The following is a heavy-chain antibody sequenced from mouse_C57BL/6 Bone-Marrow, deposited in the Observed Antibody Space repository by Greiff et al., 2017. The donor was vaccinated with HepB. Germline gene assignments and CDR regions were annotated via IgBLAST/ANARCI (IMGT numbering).Heavy chain of an antibody. CDR1: GFTFSDYY. CDR2: ISNGGGST. D-gene: IGHD1-1*01. J-gene: IGHJ3*01. Sequence: EVHLVESGGGLVQPGGSLKLSCAASGFTFSDYYMYWVRQTPEKRLEWVAYISNGGGSTYYPDTVKGRFTISRDNAKNTLYLQMSRLKSEDTAMYYCARHSLNYGSSPFAYWGQGTLVTVSA. V-gene: IGHV5-12*01. CDR3: ARHSLNYGSSPFAY.